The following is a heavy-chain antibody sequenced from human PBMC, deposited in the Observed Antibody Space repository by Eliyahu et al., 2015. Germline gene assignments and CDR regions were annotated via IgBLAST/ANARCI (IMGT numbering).Heavy chain of an antibody. CDR3: TTGLYCSSTSCYNGGFYYYMDV. Sequence: LGRYCAAXVLSFSNLWMSCVRXAPGKGLEWVGRIKSKTDGGXTDYAAPVKGRFTISRDDSKNTLYLQMNSLKTEDTAVYYCTTGLYCSSTSCYNGGFYYYMDVWGKGTTVTVSS. D-gene: IGHD2-2*02. CDR2: IKSKTDGGXT. J-gene: IGHJ6*03. V-gene: IGHV3-15*01. CDR1: VLSFSNLW.